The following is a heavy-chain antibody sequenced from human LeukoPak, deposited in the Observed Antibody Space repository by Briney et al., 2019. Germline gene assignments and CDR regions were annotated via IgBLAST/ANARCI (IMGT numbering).Heavy chain of an antibody. V-gene: IGHV1-2*02. CDR1: GYTFTGCY. D-gene: IGHD4-23*01. Sequence: ASVKVSCKASGYTFTGCYMHWVRQAPGQGLEWMGWINPNSGGTNYAQKFQGRVTMTRDTSISTAYMELSRLRSDDTAVYYCARGSYMTTVVTDYYYNYMDVWGKGTTVTVSS. J-gene: IGHJ6*03. CDR2: INPNSGGT. CDR3: ARGSYMTTVVTDYYYNYMDV.